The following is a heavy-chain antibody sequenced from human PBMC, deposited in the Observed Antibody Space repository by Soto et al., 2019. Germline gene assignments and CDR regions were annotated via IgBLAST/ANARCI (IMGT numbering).Heavy chain of an antibody. Sequence: QVQVIQSGAEVKKPGPSGNVSCRVSGGIFSPYASSWLRQAPGKGLEWMGGIIPIFGTPNYAQNFQGRVTITADESTSTAYMELSGLRSEDTAVYYCARDRDDYGSGNYYNRIDFWGQGTLVTVSS. CDR2: IIPIFGTP. CDR3: ARDRDDYGSGNYYNRIDF. CDR1: GGIFSPYA. D-gene: IGHD3-10*01. J-gene: IGHJ4*02. V-gene: IGHV1-69*01.